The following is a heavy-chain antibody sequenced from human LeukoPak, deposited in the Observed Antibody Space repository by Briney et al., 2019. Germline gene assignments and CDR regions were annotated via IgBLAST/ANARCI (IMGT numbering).Heavy chain of an antibody. CDR1: GYTFTSYD. D-gene: IGHD5-12*01. J-gene: IGHJ6*02. CDR2: MNPNSGNT. CDR3: ARGIVAGLRYYYYGMDV. V-gene: IGHV1-8*01. Sequence: GASVKVSCKASGYTFTSYDINWVRQATGPGLEWMGWMNPNSGNTGYAQKFQGRVTMTRNTSISTAYMELSSLRSEDTAVYYCARGIVAGLRYYYYGMDVWGQGTTVTVSS.